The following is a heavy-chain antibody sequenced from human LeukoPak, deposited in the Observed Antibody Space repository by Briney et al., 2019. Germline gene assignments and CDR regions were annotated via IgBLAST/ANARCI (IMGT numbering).Heavy chain of an antibody. CDR2: IYPGDSDI. CDR1: EYSFTSYW. Sequence: GESLKISCRGSEYSFTSYWIGWVRQMPGKGLEWMGIIYPGDSDIRYSPSFQGQVTISADKSISTAYLQWSSLKASDTAMYYCARAAVVVTATDAFGIWGQGTMVTVSS. J-gene: IGHJ3*02. D-gene: IGHD2-21*02. CDR3: ARAAVVVTATDAFGI. V-gene: IGHV5-51*01.